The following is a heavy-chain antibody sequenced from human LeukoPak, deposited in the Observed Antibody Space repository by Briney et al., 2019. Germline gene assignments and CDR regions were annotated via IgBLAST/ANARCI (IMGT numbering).Heavy chain of an antibody. J-gene: IGHJ4*02. Sequence: PGGSLRLSCAASGFTFSNYAMSWVRQAPGKGLEWVSSISGSGGITYYANSVKGRFTISRDNSKNTLDLQMNSLRAEDTAIYYCAKGPVAVAGYYFDHWGQGTLVTVSS. CDR2: ISGSGGIT. CDR3: AKGPVAVAGYYFDH. CDR1: GFTFSNYA. V-gene: IGHV3-23*01. D-gene: IGHD6-19*01.